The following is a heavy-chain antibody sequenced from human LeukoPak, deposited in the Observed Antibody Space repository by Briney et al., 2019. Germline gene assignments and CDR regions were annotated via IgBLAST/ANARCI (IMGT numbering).Heavy chain of an antibody. CDR2: INPNSGGT. CDR3: ARSRYSSGNKYFDY. CDR1: GYTFTGYY. Sequence: WASVKVSCKASGYTFTGYYMHWVRQAPGQGLEWMGWINPNSGGTNYAQKFQGRVTMTRHTSISTAYMELSRLRSDDTAVHYCARSRYSSGNKYFDYWGQGTLVTVSS. D-gene: IGHD6-19*01. J-gene: IGHJ4*02. V-gene: IGHV1-2*02.